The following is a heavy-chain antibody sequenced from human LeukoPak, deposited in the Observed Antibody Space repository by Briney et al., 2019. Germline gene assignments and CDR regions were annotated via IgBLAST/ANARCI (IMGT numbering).Heavy chain of an antibody. D-gene: IGHD6-13*01. V-gene: IGHV3-7*05. CDR1: GFTFSSYW. CDR3: ASDRSNWYNYFDY. J-gene: IGHJ4*02. CDR2: IKQDGSEK. Sequence: GSLRLSCAASGFTFSSYWMSCVRQAPGKGLEWVANIKQDGSEKYYVDSVKGRFTISRDNAKNSLYLQMNSLRAEDTAVYYCASDRSNWYNYFDYWGQGTLVTVSS.